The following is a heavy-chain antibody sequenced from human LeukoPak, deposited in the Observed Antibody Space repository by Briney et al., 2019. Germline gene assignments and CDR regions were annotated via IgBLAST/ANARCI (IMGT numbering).Heavy chain of an antibody. CDR1: GGSISSHY. CDR2: IYYSGST. D-gene: IGHD6-6*01. J-gene: IGHJ6*03. Sequence: SETLSLTRTVSGGSISSHYWSWIRQPPGKGLEWIGYIYYSGSTNYNPSLKSRVTISVDTSKNQFSLKLSSVTAADTAVYYCARGRPDYYYYYMDVWGKGTTVTVSS. V-gene: IGHV4-59*11. CDR3: ARGRPDYYYYYMDV.